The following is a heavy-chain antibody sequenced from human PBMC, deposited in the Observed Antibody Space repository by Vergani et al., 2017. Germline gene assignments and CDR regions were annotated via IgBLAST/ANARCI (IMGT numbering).Heavy chain of an antibody. CDR3: ASAGYNTFDIS. J-gene: IGHJ4*02. CDR2: INHSGST. D-gene: IGHD5-24*01. CDR1: GGSFSGYY. Sequence: QLQLQESGPGLVKPSETLSLTCAVYGGSFSGYYWSWIRQPPGKGLEWIGEINHSGSTNYNPSLKSRVTISVDTSKNQFSLKLSSVTAADTAVYYCASAGYNTFDISWGQGTLVTVSS. V-gene: IGHV4-34*09.